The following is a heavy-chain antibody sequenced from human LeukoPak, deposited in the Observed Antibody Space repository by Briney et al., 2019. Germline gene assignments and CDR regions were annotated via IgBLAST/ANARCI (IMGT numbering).Heavy chain of an antibody. D-gene: IGHD1-1*01. V-gene: IGHV3-33*03. J-gene: IGHJ4*02. CDR2: ISYDGSNK. CDR1: GFIFSNYD. CDR3: ALEEVLGTIDY. Sequence: GGSLRLSCAASGFIFSNYDIHWVRQAPGKGLDWVAVISYDGSNKFYTDSVKGRFTISRDNAKNSLYLQMNSLRAEDTAVYYCALEEVLGTIDYWGQGTLVTVSS.